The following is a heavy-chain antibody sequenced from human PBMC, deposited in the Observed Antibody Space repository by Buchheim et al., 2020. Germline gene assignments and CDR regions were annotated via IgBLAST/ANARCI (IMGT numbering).Heavy chain of an antibody. D-gene: IGHD2-21*02. Sequence: QVQLVESGGGVVQPGRSLRLSCAASGFTFSSYGMHWVRQAPGKGLEWVAVIWYDGSNKYYADSVKGRFTISRDNSKNTRYLKMNSLRAEDTAVYYCARDLVVVTALGMGYWGQGTL. J-gene: IGHJ4*02. CDR2: IWYDGSNK. V-gene: IGHV3-33*01. CDR1: GFTFSSYG. CDR3: ARDLVVVTALGMGY.